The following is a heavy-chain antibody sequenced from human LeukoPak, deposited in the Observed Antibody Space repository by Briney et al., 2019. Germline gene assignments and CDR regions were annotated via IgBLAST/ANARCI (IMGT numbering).Heavy chain of an antibody. V-gene: IGHV3-66*01. CDR3: ASDGLYCSGGSCYLDY. D-gene: IGHD2-15*01. J-gene: IGHJ4*02. CDR1: GFTVSSNY. Sequence: GGSLRLSCAASGFTVSSNYMSWVRQAPGKGLEWVSVIYSGGSTYYADSVKGRFTISRDNSKNTLYLQMNSLRAEDTAVYYCASDGLYCSGGSCYLDYWGQGTLVTVSS. CDR2: IYSGGST.